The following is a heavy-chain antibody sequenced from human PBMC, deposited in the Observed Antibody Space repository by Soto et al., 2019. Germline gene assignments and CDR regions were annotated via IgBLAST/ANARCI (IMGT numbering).Heavy chain of an antibody. CDR3: ARDPQQLVDYYYYGMDV. Sequence: GASVKVSCKASGYTITSYAMHWVRQAPGQRLEWMGWINAGNGNTKYSQKFQGRVTITRDTSASTAYMELSSLRSEDTAVYYCARDPQQLVDYYYYGMDVWGQGTTVTVSS. CDR1: GYTITSYA. V-gene: IGHV1-3*01. J-gene: IGHJ6*02. D-gene: IGHD6-13*01. CDR2: INAGNGNT.